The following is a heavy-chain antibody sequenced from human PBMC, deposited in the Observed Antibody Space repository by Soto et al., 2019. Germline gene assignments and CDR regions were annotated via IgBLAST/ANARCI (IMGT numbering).Heavy chain of an antibody. J-gene: IGHJ5*02. D-gene: IGHD3-22*01. V-gene: IGHV3-23*01. CDR2: ISGSGGST. Sequence: GSLRLSCAASGFTFSSYAMSWVRQAPGKGLEWVSAISGSGGSTYYADSVKGRFTISRDNSKNTLYLQMNSLRAEDTAVYYCAKVSSYYDRSGPRWFDPWGQGTLVTVSS. CDR1: GFTFSSYA. CDR3: AKVSSYYDRSGPRWFDP.